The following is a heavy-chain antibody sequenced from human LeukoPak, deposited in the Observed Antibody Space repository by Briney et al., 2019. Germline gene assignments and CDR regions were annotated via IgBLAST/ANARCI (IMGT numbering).Heavy chain of an antibody. CDR1: GFTFSSYG. CDR3: AREGWLLSKNYYYGMDV. Sequence: QPGRSLRLSCAASGFTFSSYGMHWVRQAPGKGQERVAVIWYDGSNKYYADSVKGRFTISRDNSKNTLYLQMNSLRAEDTAVYYCAREGWLLSKNYYYGMDVWGQGTTVTVSS. CDR2: IWYDGSNK. J-gene: IGHJ6*02. V-gene: IGHV3-33*01. D-gene: IGHD3-3*01.